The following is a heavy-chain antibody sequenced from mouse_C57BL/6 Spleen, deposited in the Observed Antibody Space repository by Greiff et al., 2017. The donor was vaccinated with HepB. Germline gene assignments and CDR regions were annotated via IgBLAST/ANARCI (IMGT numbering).Heavy chain of an antibody. V-gene: IGHV1-81*01. CDR3: DEEGSPYAMDY. Sequence: QVQLQPSGAVLARPGASVQLSCKASGYTFTSYGLSWVKQRTGQGLEWIGEIYPRSGNTYYNEKFKGKATRTADKSSSTAYMELRSLTSEDSAVYFWDEEGSPYAMDYWGQGTSVTVSS. CDR1: GYTFTSYG. CDR2: IYPRSGNT. J-gene: IGHJ4*01.